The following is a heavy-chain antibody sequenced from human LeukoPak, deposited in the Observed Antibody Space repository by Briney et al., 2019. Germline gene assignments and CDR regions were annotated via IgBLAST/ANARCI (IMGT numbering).Heavy chain of an antibody. V-gene: IGHV3-30*04. CDR2: ISYDGSNK. D-gene: IGHD3-10*01. CDR3: ARAQYYYGSGSYNY. Sequence: PGGSLRLSCAASGFTFSSYAMHWVRQAPGKGLEWVAVISYDGSNKYYADSVKGRFTISRDNSKNTLYLQMNSLRAEDTAVYYCARAQYYYGSGSYNYWGQGTLVTVSS. CDR1: GFTFSSYA. J-gene: IGHJ4*02.